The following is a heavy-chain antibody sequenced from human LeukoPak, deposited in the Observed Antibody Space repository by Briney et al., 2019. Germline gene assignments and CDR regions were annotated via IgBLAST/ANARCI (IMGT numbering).Heavy chain of an antibody. V-gene: IGHV4-4*07. D-gene: IGHD1-26*01. CDR3: ARAKSGSYARDYYYYMDV. J-gene: IGHJ6*03. CDR2: IYTSGST. CDR1: GGSISSYY. Sequence: SETLSLTCTVSGGSISSYYWSWIRQPAGKGLEWIGRIYTSGSTNYNPSLKSRVTISVDKSKNQFSLKLSSVTAADTAVYYCARAKSGSYARDYYYYMDVWGKGTTVTVSS.